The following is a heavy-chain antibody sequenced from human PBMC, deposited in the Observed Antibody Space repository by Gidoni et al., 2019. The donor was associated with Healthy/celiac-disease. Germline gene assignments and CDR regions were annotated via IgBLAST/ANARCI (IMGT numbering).Heavy chain of an antibody. CDR1: GFTFGDYA. D-gene: IGHD2-15*01. CDR2: IGSKVYGGRT. J-gene: IGHJ4*02. Sequence: EVQRLESGGGLVQPGRSLRLPCTSPGFTFGDYAMNWVRQAPGKGLEWVGFIGSKVYGGRTEYAASVKGRFTISRDDSKSIAYLQMNSLKTEDTAVYYCTRGVAVLNWGQGTLVTVSS. CDR3: TRGVAVLN. V-gene: IGHV3-49*04.